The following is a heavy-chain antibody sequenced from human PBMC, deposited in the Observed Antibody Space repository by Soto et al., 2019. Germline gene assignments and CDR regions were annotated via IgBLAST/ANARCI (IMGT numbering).Heavy chain of an antibody. D-gene: IGHD2-2*01. V-gene: IGHV4-59*01. Sequence: SETLSLTCSVSGVSISNYYWSWIRQPPGKGLEWIGNMYYSRSTNYNTSLESRVTISVDTSKNQCSLNLNSVTAADTAVYYCARQPGKYCSGTSCYDPFDYWGQGTLVTVSS. CDR3: ARQPGKYCSGTSCYDPFDY. CDR1: GVSISNYY. CDR2: MYYSRST. J-gene: IGHJ4*02.